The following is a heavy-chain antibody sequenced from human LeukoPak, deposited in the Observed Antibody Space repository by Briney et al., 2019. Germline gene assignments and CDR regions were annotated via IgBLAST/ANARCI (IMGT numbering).Heavy chain of an antibody. Sequence: SETLSLTCTVSGASISSYYWSWIRQPPGKGLEWIGYIYYSGGTNYNPSLKSRVTISVDTSKNQFSLKLSSVTAADTAVYYCARQKNYYDSSGRQFYSFDYWGQGTLVTVSS. D-gene: IGHD3-22*01. J-gene: IGHJ4*02. CDR1: GASISSYY. V-gene: IGHV4-59*08. CDR3: ARQKNYYDSSGRQFYSFDY. CDR2: IYYSGGT.